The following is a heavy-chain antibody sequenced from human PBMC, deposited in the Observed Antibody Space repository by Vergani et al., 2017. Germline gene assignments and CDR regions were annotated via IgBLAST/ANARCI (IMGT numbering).Heavy chain of an antibody. J-gene: IGHJ4*02. V-gene: IGHV3-33*01. CDR2: IWYDGSNK. CDR1: GFTFSSYG. CDR3: TRQPYGDYRGY. Sequence: QVQLVESGGGVVQPGRSLRLSCAASGFTFSSYGMHWVRQAPGKGLEWVAVIWYDGSNKYYADSVKGRFTISRDNAKNTLYLQMNSLRAEDTAVYYCTRQPYGDYRGYWGQGTLVTVSS. D-gene: IGHD4-17*01.